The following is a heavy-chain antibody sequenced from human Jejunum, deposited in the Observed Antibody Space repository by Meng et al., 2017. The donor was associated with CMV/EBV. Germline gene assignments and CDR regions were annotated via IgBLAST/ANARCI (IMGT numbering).Heavy chain of an antibody. D-gene: IGHD3-10*01. V-gene: IGHV3-74*03. J-gene: IGHJ5*01. Sequence: FTFSPFWMHWVRQAPGKGLVWVSRINSDGSSTTYADSVKGRFTISRDNAKNTLYLQMNNLRVEDAAVYYCARGGSGSGTNYDNWLDSWGQGTLVTVSS. CDR1: FTFSPFW. CDR2: INSDGSST. CDR3: ARGGSGSGTNYDNWLDS.